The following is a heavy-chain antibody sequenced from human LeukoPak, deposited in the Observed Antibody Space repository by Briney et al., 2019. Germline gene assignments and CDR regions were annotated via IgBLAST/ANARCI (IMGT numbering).Heavy chain of an antibody. CDR3: ARGYCSSISCYNFDN. CDR1: GFTFADYG. J-gene: IGHJ4*02. CDR2: INRNGGGT. D-gene: IGHD2-2*02. Sequence: GGSLRLSCATSGFTFADYGMSWVRQAPGEGLEWVSGINRNGGGTGYADSVKGRFTISRDNAKNSLYLQIHSLGAEDTASYYCARGYCSSISCYNFDNWGQGTLVTVSS. V-gene: IGHV3-20*04.